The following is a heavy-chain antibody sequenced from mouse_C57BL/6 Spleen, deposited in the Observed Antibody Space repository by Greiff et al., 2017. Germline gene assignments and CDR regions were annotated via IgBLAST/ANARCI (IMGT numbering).Heavy chain of an antibody. CDR1: GYTFTSYW. J-gene: IGHJ2*01. D-gene: IGHD1-1*01. CDR3: ARSKVAIDY. V-gene: IGHV1-69*01. Sequence: QVQLQQPGAELVMPGASVKLSCKASGYTFTSYWMHWVKQRPGQGLEWIGEIDPSDSYTNYNQKFKGKSTLTVDKSSSTAYMQLSSLTSEDSAVYYCARSKVAIDYWGQGTTLTVSS. CDR2: IDPSDSYT.